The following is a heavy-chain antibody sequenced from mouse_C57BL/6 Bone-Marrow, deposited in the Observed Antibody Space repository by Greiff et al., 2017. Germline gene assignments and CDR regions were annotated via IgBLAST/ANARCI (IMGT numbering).Heavy chain of an antibody. V-gene: IGHV10-3*01. J-gene: IGHJ3*01. CDR2: IRSKSSNYAT. CDR3: VRDLWFAY. CDR1: GFTFNTYS. Sequence: EVKLVESGGGLVQPKGSLKLSCAASGFTFNTYSMHWVRQAPGKGLEWVAHIRSKSSNYATYYAGSVKDRFTISRDDSQSMLYLQMNNLKTEYTAMCYCVRDLWFAYWGQGTLVTVSA.